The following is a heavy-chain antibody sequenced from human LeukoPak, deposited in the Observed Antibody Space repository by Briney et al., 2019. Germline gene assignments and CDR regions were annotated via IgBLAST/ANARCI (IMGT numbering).Heavy chain of an antibody. CDR1: GFTFDDYA. CDR3: ARDQGSGWPTDNDY. CDR2: ISWNSGSI. J-gene: IGHJ4*02. V-gene: IGHV3-9*01. Sequence: GGSLRLSCAASGFTFDDYAMHWVRQAPGKGLEWVSGISWNSGSIGYADSVKGRFTISRDNAKNSLYLQMNSLRAEDTAVYYCARDQGSGWPTDNDYWGQGTLVTVSS. D-gene: IGHD6-19*01.